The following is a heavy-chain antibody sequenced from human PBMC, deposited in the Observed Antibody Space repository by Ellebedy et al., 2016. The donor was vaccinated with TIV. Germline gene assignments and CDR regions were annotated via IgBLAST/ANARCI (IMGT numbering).Heavy chain of an antibody. CDR2: ISSSSSTI. D-gene: IGHD5-12*01. CDR3: ARDFYFGYDPGC. CDR1: GFTFSSYS. Sequence: PGGSLRLSCAASGFTFSSYSMNRVRQAPGKGLEWVSYISSSSSTIYYADYVKGRFTISRDNAKNSLYLQMNSLRAEDTAVYYCARDFYFGYDPGCWGQGTLVTVSS. V-gene: IGHV3-48*04. J-gene: IGHJ4*02.